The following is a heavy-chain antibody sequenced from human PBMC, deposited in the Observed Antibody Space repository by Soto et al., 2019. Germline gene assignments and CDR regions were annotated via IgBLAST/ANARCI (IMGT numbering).Heavy chain of an antibody. Sequence: PGGSLRLSCAASGFTVSSNYMSWVRQAPGKGLEWVSVIYSGGSTYYADSVKGRFTISRDNSKNTLYLQMNSLRAEDTAVYYCGRGPRVGWFDPWGQGTLVTVSS. V-gene: IGHV3-66*01. CDR1: GFTVSSNY. J-gene: IGHJ5*02. CDR3: GRGPRVGWFDP. CDR2: IYSGGST.